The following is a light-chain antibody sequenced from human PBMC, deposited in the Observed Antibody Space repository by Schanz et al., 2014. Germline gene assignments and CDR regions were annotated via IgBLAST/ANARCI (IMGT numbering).Light chain of an antibody. V-gene: IGLV1-40*01. CDR2: TNN. CDR3: QSYDNSLSGHYV. CDR1: NSNVGAGYD. Sequence: VLTQPPSVSGAPGQRVTISCTGSNSNVGAGYDVHWYQQLPGTAPKLLIYTNNNRPSGVPDRFSASKSGTSASLAITGLQAEDEATYYCQSYDNSLSGHYVFGPGTKLTVL. J-gene: IGLJ1*01.